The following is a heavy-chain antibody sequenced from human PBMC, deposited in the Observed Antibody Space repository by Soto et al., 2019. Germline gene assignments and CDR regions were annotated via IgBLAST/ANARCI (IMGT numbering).Heavy chain of an antibody. Sequence: GGSLRLSCAASGFTFSGYSMNWVRQAPGKGLEWVSSISGSTTYINYADSVKGRFTISRDNAKNSLYLQMNSLRAEDTAVYYCTRGRGSTYEYYYTDVGGKGTTVTVSS. CDR3: TRGRGSTYEYYYTDV. D-gene: IGHD5-18*01. V-gene: IGHV3-21*01. CDR2: ISGSTTYI. J-gene: IGHJ6*03. CDR1: GFTFSGYS.